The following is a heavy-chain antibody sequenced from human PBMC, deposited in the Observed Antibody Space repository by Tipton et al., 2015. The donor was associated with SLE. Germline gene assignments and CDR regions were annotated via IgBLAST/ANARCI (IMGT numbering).Heavy chain of an antibody. D-gene: IGHD2/OR15-2a*01. CDR3: ANNSPVEY. CDR2: ISAYNGNT. CDR1: DYTFPTNG. Sequence: QLVQSGAEVKKPGASVKVSCKASDYTFPTNGVTWVRQAPGQGLEWMGWISAYNGNTNYAQNLQGRVTMTTDTSTNTAYMELRSLRSDDTAVYYCANNSPVEYWGQGTLVTVSS. J-gene: IGHJ4*02. V-gene: IGHV1-18*01.